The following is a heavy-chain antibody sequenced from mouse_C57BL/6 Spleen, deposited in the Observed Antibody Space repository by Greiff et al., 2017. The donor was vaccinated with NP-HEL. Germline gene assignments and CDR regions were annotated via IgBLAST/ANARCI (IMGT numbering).Heavy chain of an antibody. CDR1: GFTFSSYA. V-gene: IGHV5-4*01. D-gene: IGHD1-1*01. CDR3: ARDRFTTVVGEYFDY. CDR2: ISDGGSYT. Sequence: EVKLVESGGGLVKPGGSLKLSCAASGFTFSSYAMSWVRQTPEKRLEWVATISDGGSYTYYPDNVKGRFTISRDNAKNNLYLQMSHLKSEDTAMYYCARDRFTTVVGEYFDYWGQGTTLTVSS. J-gene: IGHJ2*01.